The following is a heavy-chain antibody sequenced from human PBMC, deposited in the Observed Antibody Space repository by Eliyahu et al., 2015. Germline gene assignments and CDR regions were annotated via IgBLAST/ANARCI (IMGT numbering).Heavy chain of an antibody. Sequence: EVQLVESGGGLVKPGGXLRLSCAASGFTFXSYSMNWVRQAPGKGLEWVSSISSSSSYIYYADSVKGRFTISRDNAKNSLYLQMNSLRAEDTAVYYCARDPQIWSGSHMGDYWGQGTLVTVSS. J-gene: IGHJ4*02. CDR3: ARDPQIWSGSHMGDY. CDR2: ISSSSSYI. CDR1: GFTFXSYS. D-gene: IGHD3-3*01. V-gene: IGHV3-21*01.